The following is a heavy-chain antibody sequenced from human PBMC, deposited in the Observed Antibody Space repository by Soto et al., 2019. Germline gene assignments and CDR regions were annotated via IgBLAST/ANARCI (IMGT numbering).Heavy chain of an antibody. CDR3: ARDSKIAAAVPEPINYYHSVMDL. V-gene: IGHV4-59*02. J-gene: IGHJ6*04. CDR2: IYYSGST. D-gene: IGHD6-13*01. CDR1: GGTVSSYR. Sequence: TQSRTETGWGGTVSSYRGSWNRQKTGKGLEWIGYIYYSGSTNYNPSLKSRVTISVDTSKNQFSLKLSSVTAADTAVYYCARDSKIAAAVPEPINYYHSVMDLLVKGTTVTVSP.